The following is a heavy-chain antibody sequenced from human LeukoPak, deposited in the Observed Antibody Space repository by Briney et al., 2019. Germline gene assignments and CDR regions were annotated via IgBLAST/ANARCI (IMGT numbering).Heavy chain of an antibody. V-gene: IGHV4-59*01. CDR2: IYYSGST. D-gene: IGHD4-11*01. Sequence: SETLSLTCTVSGGSISSYYWSWNRQPPGTGLEWIGYIYYSGSTNYNPSLKSRVTISVDTSKNQFSLKLSSVTAADTAVYYCARITTVTTSPHFDYWGQGTLVTVSS. CDR1: GGSISSYY. CDR3: ARITTVTTSPHFDY. J-gene: IGHJ4*02.